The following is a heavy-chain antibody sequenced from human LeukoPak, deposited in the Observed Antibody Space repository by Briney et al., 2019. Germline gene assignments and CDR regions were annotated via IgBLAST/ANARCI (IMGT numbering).Heavy chain of an antibody. V-gene: IGHV3-23*01. CDR2: ISGSGGST. Sequence: GGSLRLSCAASGFTFSSYEMNWVRQAPGKGLEWVSAISGSGGSTYYADSVKGRFTISRDNSKNTLYLQMNSLRAEDTAVYYCAKDVLFARDAFDIWGQGTMVTVSS. CDR1: GFTFSSYE. J-gene: IGHJ3*02. CDR3: AKDVLFARDAFDI. D-gene: IGHD2-8*01.